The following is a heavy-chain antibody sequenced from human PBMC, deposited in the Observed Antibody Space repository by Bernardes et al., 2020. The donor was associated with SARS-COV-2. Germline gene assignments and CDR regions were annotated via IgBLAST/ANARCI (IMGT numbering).Heavy chain of an antibody. CDR1: GGSISSGGYY. CDR2: IYYSGST. D-gene: IGHD3-3*01. CDR3: ARGIPQSITIFGVVIPGNWFDP. J-gene: IGHJ5*02. Sequence: TLSLTCTVSGGSISSGGYYWSWIRKHPGKGLEWIGYIYYSGSTYYNPSLKSRVTISVDTSKNQFSLKLSSVTAADTALYYCARGIPQSITIFGVVIPGNWFDPWGQGTLVTVSS. V-gene: IGHV4-31*03.